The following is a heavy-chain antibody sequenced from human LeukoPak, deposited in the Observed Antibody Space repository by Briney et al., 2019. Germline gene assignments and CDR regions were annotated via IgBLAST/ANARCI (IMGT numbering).Heavy chain of an antibody. CDR1: AFTFNTFA. Sequence: GRSLRLSCTGSAFTFNTFAIHWVRQAPGKGLEWVAVVSNDGAKKYYADSVKGRFTISRDNPKNIVSLQMNNLRAEDTAVYYCARGRGLGVVGPYFDYWGQGTLVTVSS. V-gene: IGHV3-30*14. J-gene: IGHJ4*02. CDR3: ARGRGLGVVGPYFDY. CDR2: VSNDGAKK. D-gene: IGHD3-3*01.